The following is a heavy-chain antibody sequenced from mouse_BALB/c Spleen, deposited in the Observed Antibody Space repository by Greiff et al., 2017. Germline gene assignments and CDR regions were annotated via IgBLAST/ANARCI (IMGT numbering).Heavy chain of an antibody. CDR3: ARGAYYRYDGFAY. J-gene: IGHJ3*01. D-gene: IGHD2-14*01. Sequence: EVQLVESGGGLVQPGGSLRLSCATSGFTFTDYYMSWVRQPPGKALEWLGFIRNKANGYTTEYSASVKGRFTISRDNSQSILYLQMNTLRAEDSATYYCARGAYYRYDGFAYWGQGTLVTVSA. CDR2: IRNKANGYTT. V-gene: IGHV7-3*02. CDR1: GFTFTDYY.